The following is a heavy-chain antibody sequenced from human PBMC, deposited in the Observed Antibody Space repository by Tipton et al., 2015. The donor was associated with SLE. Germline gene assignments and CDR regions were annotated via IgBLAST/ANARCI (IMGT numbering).Heavy chain of an antibody. V-gene: IGHV6-1*01. Sequence: GLVKPSQTLSLTCAISGDSVSSESATCNWIRQSPSRGFEWLGRTYYRSQWHSDYAASVRSRITVNPDTSKNQFSLHLNSVTPEDAAVYYCAIYTRNWYLEFWGQGPMDTVSS. CDR2: TYYRSQWHS. J-gene: IGHJ4*02. CDR1: GDSVSSESAT. D-gene: IGHD1-1*01. CDR3: AIYTRNWYLEF.